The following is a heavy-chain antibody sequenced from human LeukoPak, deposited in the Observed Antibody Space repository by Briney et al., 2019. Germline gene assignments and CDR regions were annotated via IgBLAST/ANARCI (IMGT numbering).Heavy chain of an antibody. CDR1: GFTFDDYA. CDR3: AKDYSYGFRRFDY. D-gene: IGHD5-18*01. J-gene: IGHJ4*02. V-gene: IGHV3-9*01. CDR2: ISWNSGST. Sequence: GGSLRLSCAASGFTFDDYAMHWVRQAPGKGLEWVSGISWNSGSTGYADSVKGRFTTSRDNAKNSLYLQMNSLRAEDTALYYCAKDYSYGFRRFDYWGQGTLVTVSS.